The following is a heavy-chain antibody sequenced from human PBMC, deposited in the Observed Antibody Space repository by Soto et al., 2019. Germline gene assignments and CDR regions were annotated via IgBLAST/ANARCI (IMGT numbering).Heavy chain of an antibody. CDR3: ARERDGHNPNWFDL. CDR1: GFTVSSNY. J-gene: IGHJ5*02. CDR2: IYSGGST. Sequence: GSLRLSCAVSGFTVSSNYMSWVRQPPGKGPEWVSDIYSGGSTYYADSVKGRFTISRDNSKNTLYLQMNSLRAEDTAVYYCARERDGHNPNWFDLWGQGTLVTVS. V-gene: IGHV3-53*01.